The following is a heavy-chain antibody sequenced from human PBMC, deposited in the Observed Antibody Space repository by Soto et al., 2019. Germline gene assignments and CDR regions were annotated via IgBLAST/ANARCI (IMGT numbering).Heavy chain of an antibody. V-gene: IGHV3-21*01. CDR1: GFTFSSYS. CDR2: ISSSSSYI. CDR3: ASDESWNRDY. Sequence: EVQLVESGGGLVKPGGSLRLSCAASGFTFSSYSMNWVRQAPGKGLEWVSSISSSSSYIYYADSVKVRVTISRDNAKNALYLQMTSLRAEDTAVYYCASDESWNRDYWGQGTLVTVSS. J-gene: IGHJ4*02. D-gene: IGHD1-1*01.